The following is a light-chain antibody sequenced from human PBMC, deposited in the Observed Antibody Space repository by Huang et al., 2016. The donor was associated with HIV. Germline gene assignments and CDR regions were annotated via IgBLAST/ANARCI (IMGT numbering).Light chain of an antibody. CDR3: QHYNGYPLT. Sequence: DIQMTQSPSSLSASVGDRVTITCQASHDINNYLNWYQQRPGRAPKRLIYDASILDTGVPPRFSGSGSGTDFTFTISSLQPEDVATYYCQHYNGYPLTFGQGTR. J-gene: IGKJ5*01. CDR1: HDINNY. V-gene: IGKV1-33*01. CDR2: DAS.